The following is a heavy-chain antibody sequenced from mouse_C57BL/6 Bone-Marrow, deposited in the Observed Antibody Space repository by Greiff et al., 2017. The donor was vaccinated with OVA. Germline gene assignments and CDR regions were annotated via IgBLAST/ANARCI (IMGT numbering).Heavy chain of an antibody. V-gene: IGHV5-17*01. D-gene: IGHD1-1*01. Sequence: EVKLMESGGGLVKPGGSLKLPCAASGFTFSDYGMHWVRQAPEKGLEWVAYISSGSSTIYYADTVKGRFTISRDNAKNTLFLQLTSLRSEDTAMYYCASSNYFDYWGQGTTLTVSS. CDR1: GFTFSDYG. CDR2: ISSGSSTI. J-gene: IGHJ2*01. CDR3: ASSNYFDY.